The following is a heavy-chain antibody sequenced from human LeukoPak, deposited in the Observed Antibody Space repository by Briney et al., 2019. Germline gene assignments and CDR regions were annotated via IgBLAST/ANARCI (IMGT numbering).Heavy chain of an antibody. D-gene: IGHD3-16*02. CDR1: GGTFSSYA. V-gene: IGHV1-69*05. CDR2: IIPIFGTA. CDR3: AREDMITFGGVID. J-gene: IGHJ4*02. Sequence: WASVKVSCKASGGTFSSYAISWVRQAPGQGLEWVGRIIPIFGTANYAQKFQGRVTITTDESTSTAYMELSSLRSEDTAVYYCAREDMITFGGVIDWGPGTLVTVSS.